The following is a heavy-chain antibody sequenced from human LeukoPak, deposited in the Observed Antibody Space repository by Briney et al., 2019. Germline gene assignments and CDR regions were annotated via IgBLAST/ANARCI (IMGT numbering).Heavy chain of an antibody. D-gene: IGHD3-22*01. CDR3: AKALMYYYDSSGYFDY. Sequence: GGSLRLSCAASGFTFDDYAMHWVRQAPGKGLEWVSGISWNSGSIGFADSVKGRFTISRDNAKNSLYLQMNSLRAEDTALYYCAKALMYYYDSSGYFDYWGQGTLVTVSS. CDR2: ISWNSGSI. V-gene: IGHV3-9*01. J-gene: IGHJ4*02. CDR1: GFTFDDYA.